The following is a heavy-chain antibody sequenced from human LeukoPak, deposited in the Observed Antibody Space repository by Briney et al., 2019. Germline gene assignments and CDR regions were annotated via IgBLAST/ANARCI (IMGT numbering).Heavy chain of an antibody. J-gene: IGHJ4*02. V-gene: IGHV4-4*07. CDR2: IYTSGST. Sequence: PSETLSLTCTLSGDSISSYYWSGIRQPAGKGLEWIGRIYTSGSTHYNPSLKSRVTISVDKSKNQFSLKLSSVTAADTAVYYCAREGYSNSWAQFGQFVYWGQGTLVTVSS. CDR1: GDSISSYY. CDR3: AREGYSNSWAQFGQFVY. D-gene: IGHD6-13*01.